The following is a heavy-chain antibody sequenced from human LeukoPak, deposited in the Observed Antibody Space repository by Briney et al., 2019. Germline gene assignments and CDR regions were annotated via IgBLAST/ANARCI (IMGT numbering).Heavy chain of an antibody. D-gene: IGHD4/OR15-4a*01. CDR2: IWYDGSNK. Sequence: GGSLRLSCAASGFTFSSYGMHWVHQAPGKGLEWVAVIWYDGSNKYYADSVKGRFTISRDNSKNTLYLQMNSLRAEDTAVYYCARVWWRYYYYGMDVWGKGTTVTVSS. CDR1: GFTFSSYG. J-gene: IGHJ6*04. V-gene: IGHV3-33*01. CDR3: ARVWWRYYYYGMDV.